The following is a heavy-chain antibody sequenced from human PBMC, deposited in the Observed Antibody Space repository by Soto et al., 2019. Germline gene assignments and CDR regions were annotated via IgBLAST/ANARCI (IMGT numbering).Heavy chain of an antibody. CDR3: AREGQEGMYSSSPGYYYYYMDV. J-gene: IGHJ6*03. CDR2: IWYDGSNK. D-gene: IGHD6-6*01. Sequence: GGSLRLSCAASGFTFSSYGMHWVRQAPGKGLEWVAVIWYDGSNKYYADSVKGRFTISRDNSKNTLYLQMNSLRAEDSAVYYCAREGQEGMYSSSPGYYYYYMDVWGKGTTVTVSS. V-gene: IGHV3-33*08. CDR1: GFTFSSYG.